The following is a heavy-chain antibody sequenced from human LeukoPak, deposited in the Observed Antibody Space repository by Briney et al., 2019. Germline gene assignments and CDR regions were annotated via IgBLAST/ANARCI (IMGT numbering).Heavy chain of an antibody. J-gene: IGHJ4*02. CDR1: GFTFNSYW. CDR2: INQDGSEK. CDR3: AKTARAGWYFDY. Sequence: GGSLRLSCAASGFTFNSYWMSWVRQAPGKGLEWVANINQDGSEKYYVDSVKGRFTISRDSAKNSLYLQMHSLRADDTAVYYCAKTARAGWYFDYWGQGTLVTVSS. V-gene: IGHV3-7*03. D-gene: IGHD6-13*01.